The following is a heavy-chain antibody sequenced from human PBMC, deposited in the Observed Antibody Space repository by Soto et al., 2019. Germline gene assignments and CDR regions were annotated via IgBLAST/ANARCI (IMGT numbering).Heavy chain of an antibody. CDR3: ATITIFGVVPNYFDY. V-gene: IGHV4-39*01. CDR2: FYYSEST. Sequence: SETLSLTCAVSGGSISSSSLYWGWIRQPPGKGLEWIGSFYYSESTYYNPSLKSRVIISVDTSKNQFSLKLSSVTAADTTVYYCATITIFGVVPNYFDYWGQGTLVTVSS. CDR1: GGSISSSSLY. J-gene: IGHJ4*02. D-gene: IGHD3-3*01.